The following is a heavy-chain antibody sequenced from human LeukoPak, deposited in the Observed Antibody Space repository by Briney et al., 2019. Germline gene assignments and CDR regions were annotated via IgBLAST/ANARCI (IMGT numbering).Heavy chain of an antibody. V-gene: IGHV4-39*07. CDR2: VYYTGAS. CDR3: ARGAPPQN. Sequence: PSETLSLTCTVSRASLSSYYWGWIRQPPGKGLEWIGSVYYTGASYYNPSLKSRVTISIDTSKKHFSLKLTSVTAADTAVYYCARGAPPQNWGQGTLVTVSS. CDR1: RASLSSYY. J-gene: IGHJ4*02.